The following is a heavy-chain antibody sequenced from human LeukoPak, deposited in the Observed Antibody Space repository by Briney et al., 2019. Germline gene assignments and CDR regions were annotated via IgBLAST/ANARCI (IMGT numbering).Heavy chain of an antibody. Sequence: PGGSLPLSCAASGFPFSSFAMSGVRQAPGEGVEGGSSLTGSGDSTYYADSVKGRFTISRDNSKNTLYLQMNSLRAEDTAVYYCARVLFSSSSSAVVGYWGQGTLVTVSS. CDR3: ARVLFSSSSSAVVGY. V-gene: IGHV3-23*01. CDR2: LTGSGDST. CDR1: GFPFSSFA. D-gene: IGHD6-6*01. J-gene: IGHJ4*02.